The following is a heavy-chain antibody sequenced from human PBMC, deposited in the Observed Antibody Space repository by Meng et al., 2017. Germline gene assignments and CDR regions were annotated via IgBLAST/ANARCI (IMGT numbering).Heavy chain of an antibody. CDR2: ISGSGGST. CDR1: GFTFSSYA. V-gene: IGHV3-23*01. J-gene: IGHJ6*02. Sequence: GESPKIPRAAFGFTFSSYAMSWVRQAPGTGLEWGSDISGSGGSTYYADSVKGRFTISRDNSKNTLYLQMNSLRAEDTAVYYCAKDRYGSSSWFSFYSYYGMDVWGQGTTVTVSS. CDR3: AKDRYGSSSWFSFYSYYGMDV. D-gene: IGHD6-13*01.